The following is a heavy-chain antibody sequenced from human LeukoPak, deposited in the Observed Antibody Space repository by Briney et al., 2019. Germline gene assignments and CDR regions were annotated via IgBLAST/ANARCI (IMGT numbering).Heavy chain of an antibody. D-gene: IGHD2-15*01. V-gene: IGHV3-23*01. CDR1: GFTFSNSA. CDR2: VSGSGGST. J-gene: IGHJ4*02. CDR3: AKDRGRAATADYFDC. Sequence: PGGSLRLSCIASGFTFSNSAISWVRQAPGKGLEWVSGVSGSGGSTYYADSMKGRFTISRDNSKNTVYLQMNSLRAEDTAVYYCAKDRGRAATADYFDCWGQGTLVTVSS.